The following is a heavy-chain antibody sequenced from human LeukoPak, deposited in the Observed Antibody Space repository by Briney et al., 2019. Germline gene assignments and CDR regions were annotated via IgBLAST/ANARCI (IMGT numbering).Heavy chain of an antibody. CDR3: ASVLLGATGMNY. V-gene: IGHV1-69*04. J-gene: IGHJ4*02. CDR1: GGTFSRYA. CDR2: IIPILGVP. Sequence: SVKVSCKASGGTFSRYAISLVRQAPGQGLEWMGRIIPILGVPNYAQKFQGRVTITADKSTSTAYMELSSLRSEDTAVYYCASVLLGATGMNYWGQGTLVTVSS. D-gene: IGHD1-26*01.